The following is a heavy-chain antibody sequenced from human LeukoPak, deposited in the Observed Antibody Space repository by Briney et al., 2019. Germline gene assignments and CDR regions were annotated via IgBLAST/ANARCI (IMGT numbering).Heavy chain of an antibody. J-gene: IGHJ4*02. D-gene: IGHD1-26*01. CDR3: SRENSGSYREFDY. CDR1: GGSISSYY. V-gene: IGHV4-4*07. CDR2: VYPSGST. Sequence: SDTLSLTCTVSGGSISSYYWTWIRQPAGKGLEWIGRVYPSGSTNYNPSLKSRVTMSVDTSKNQFSLKLSSVTAADTALYYCSRENSGSYREFDYWGQGTLVTVSS.